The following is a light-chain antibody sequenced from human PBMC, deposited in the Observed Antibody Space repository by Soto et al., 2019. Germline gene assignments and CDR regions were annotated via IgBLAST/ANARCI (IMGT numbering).Light chain of an antibody. J-gene: IGLJ3*02. CDR3: SSYAASNNFYFV. Sequence: QSGLTQPTSPSESPGQSVTISCTGTSSDVGGYNYVSWYQQYPGRAPKLMIYEVTKRPSGVPDRFSGSKSGNTASLTVSGLQAEDEADYYCSSYAASNNFYFVFGGGT. V-gene: IGLV2-8*01. CDR1: SSDVGGYNY. CDR2: EVT.